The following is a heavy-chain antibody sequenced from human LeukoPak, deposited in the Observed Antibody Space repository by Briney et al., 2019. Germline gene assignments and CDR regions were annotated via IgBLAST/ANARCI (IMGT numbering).Heavy chain of an antibody. J-gene: IGHJ6*02. V-gene: IGHV1-2*02. CDR1: GYTFTGYY. CDR3: ARDGYSSSWYYYYGMDV. CDR2: INPNSGGT. Sequence: GASVTVSCKAPGYTFTGYYMHWVRQAPGQGLEWMGWINPNSGGTNYAQKFQGRVTMTRDTSISTAYMELSRLRSDDTAVYYCARDGYSSSWYYYYGMDVWGQGTTVTVSS. D-gene: IGHD6-13*01.